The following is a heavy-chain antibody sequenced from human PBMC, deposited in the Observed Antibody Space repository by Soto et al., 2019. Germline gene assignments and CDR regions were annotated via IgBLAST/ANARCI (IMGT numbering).Heavy chain of an antibody. CDR3: AKGEGEAFYCIGGSCYSPYYGMDV. Sequence: GGSLRLSCAASGFTFSSYGMHWVRQAPGKGLEWVAVISYDGSNKYYADSVKGRFTISRDNSKNTLYLQMNSLRAEDTAVYYCAKGEGEAFYCIGGSCYSPYYGMDVRGQRTKVTVSS. D-gene: IGHD2-15*01. CDR1: GFTFSSYG. V-gene: IGHV3-30*18. CDR2: ISYDGSNK. J-gene: IGHJ6*02.